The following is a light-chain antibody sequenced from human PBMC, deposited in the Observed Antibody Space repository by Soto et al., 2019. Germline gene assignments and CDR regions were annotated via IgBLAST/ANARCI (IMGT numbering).Light chain of an antibody. J-gene: IGKJ4*01. CDR2: AAS. CDR1: QSISMF. CDR3: QQSFSSPLT. Sequence: DIQMTQSPSSLSASVGDSVSVTCRASQSISMFLNWYQQKPGKAPKLLIYAASSLHGGVPSRFRASGSGTDFTLTISSLQPEDFATYYCQQSFSSPLTFGGGTKVELK. V-gene: IGKV1-39*01.